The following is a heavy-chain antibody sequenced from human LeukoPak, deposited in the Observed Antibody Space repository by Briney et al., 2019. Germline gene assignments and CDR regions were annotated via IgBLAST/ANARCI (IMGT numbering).Heavy chain of an antibody. J-gene: IGHJ3*02. V-gene: IGHV3-33*01. CDR1: GFTFSSYG. CDR3: ARELGII. CDR2: IWYDGGNK. Sequence: GESLKISCAASGFTFSSYGMHWVRQAPGKGLEWVAVIWYDGGNKYYADSVKGRFTISRDNSKNTLYLQMNSLRAEDTAVYYCARELGIIWGQGTMVTVSS.